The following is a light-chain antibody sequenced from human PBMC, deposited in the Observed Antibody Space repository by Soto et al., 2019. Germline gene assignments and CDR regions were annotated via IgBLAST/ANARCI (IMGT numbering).Light chain of an antibody. J-gene: IGLJ1*01. CDR1: SRDVGAYNY. CDR3: SSHSNITPYV. CDR2: DVT. Sequence: QSALTQPASVSGSPGQSITISCTGTSRDVGAYNYVSWYQQHPGKAPKLMVYDVTNRPSGVSDRFSRSKSGNTASLTISGLQAEDEADYFCSSHSNITPYVFGTGTKVTVL. V-gene: IGLV2-14*01.